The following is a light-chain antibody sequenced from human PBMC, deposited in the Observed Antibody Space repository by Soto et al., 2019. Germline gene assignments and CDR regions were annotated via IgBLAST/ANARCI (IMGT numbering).Light chain of an antibody. V-gene: IGLV2-23*01. CDR2: EGS. CDR3: CSYAGNSSWV. Sequence: QSALTQPASVSGSPGQSITISCTGTSSDIGSYNLVSWYQQHPGKAPKFMIYEGSKRPSGVSNRFSGYKSCNTATLTNSGLQAEDEADYYCCSYAGNSSWVFGGGTKQTVL. J-gene: IGLJ3*02. CDR1: SSDIGSYNL.